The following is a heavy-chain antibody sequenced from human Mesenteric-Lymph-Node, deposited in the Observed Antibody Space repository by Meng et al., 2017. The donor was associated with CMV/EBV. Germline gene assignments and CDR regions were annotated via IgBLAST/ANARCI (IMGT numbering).Heavy chain of an antibody. CDR2: IYYSGST. Sequence: SETLSLTCTVSGGSISSSSYYWGWIRQPPGKGLEWIGSIYYSGSTYYNPSLKSRATISVDTSKNQFSLKLSSVTAADTAVYYCARDGPWIQLWPVYWGQGTLVTVSS. D-gene: IGHD5-18*01. CDR3: ARDGPWIQLWPVY. CDR1: GGSISSSSYY. V-gene: IGHV4-39*07. J-gene: IGHJ4*02.